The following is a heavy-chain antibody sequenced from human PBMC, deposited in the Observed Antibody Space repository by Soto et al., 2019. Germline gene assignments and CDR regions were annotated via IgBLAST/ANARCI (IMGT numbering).Heavy chain of an antibody. CDR1: GGTFSSYA. CDR2: IIPIIGTA. Sequence: QVQLVQSGAEVKKPGSSVKVSCKASGGTFSSYAISWVRQAPGQGLEWMGGIIPIIGTANYAQKFQGRVTITADESTSTAYMELSSLRSEDTAVYYCARNRDIATVTNYYYYGMDVWGQGTTVTVSS. D-gene: IGHD4-4*01. J-gene: IGHJ6*02. V-gene: IGHV1-69*01. CDR3: ARNRDIATVTNYYYYGMDV.